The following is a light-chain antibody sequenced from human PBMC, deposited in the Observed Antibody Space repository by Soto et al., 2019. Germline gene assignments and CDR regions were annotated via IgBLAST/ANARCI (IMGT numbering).Light chain of an antibody. CDR2: DAS. Sequence: EIVLTQSPATLSLSPGERATLSCRASQSVSSYLAWYQQKPGQAPRLLIYDASNRATGIPARFSGSGSETDFTLTISSLQPEDFAIYYCQQRSDWHFTFGPGTKVDIK. CDR1: QSVSSY. V-gene: IGKV3-11*01. J-gene: IGKJ3*01. CDR3: QQRSDWHFT.